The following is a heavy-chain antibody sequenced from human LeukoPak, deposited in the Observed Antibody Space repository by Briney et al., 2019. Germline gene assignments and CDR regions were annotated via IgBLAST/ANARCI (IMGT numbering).Heavy chain of an antibody. CDR1: SGSISGYY. CDR2: IYYSGST. CDR3: ARDYYDSSGYYPYYFDY. J-gene: IGHJ4*02. Sequence: SETLSLTCNVSSGSISGYYWTWLRQPPGKGLEWIGSIYYSGSTYYNPSLKSRVTISVDTSKNQFSLKLSSVTAADTAVYYCARDYYDSSGYYPYYFDYWGQGTLVTVSS. V-gene: IGHV4-59*12. D-gene: IGHD3-22*01.